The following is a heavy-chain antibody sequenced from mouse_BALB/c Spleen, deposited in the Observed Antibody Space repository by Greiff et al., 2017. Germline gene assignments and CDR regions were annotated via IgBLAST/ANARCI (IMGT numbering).Heavy chain of an antibody. CDR3: AAYYDSYAMDY. V-gene: IGHV1-7*01. J-gene: IGHJ2*01. CDR2: INPSTGYT. Sequence: QVQLQQSGAELAKPGASVKMSCKASGYTFTSYWMHWVKQRPGQGLEWIGYINPSTGYTEYNQKFKDKATLTADKSSSTAYMQLSSLTSEDSAVYYCAAYYDSYAMDYWGQGTTLTVSS. CDR1: GYTFTSYW. D-gene: IGHD2-4*01.